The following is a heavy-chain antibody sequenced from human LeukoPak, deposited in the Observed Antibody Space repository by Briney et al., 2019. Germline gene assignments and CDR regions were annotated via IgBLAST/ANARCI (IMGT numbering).Heavy chain of an antibody. D-gene: IGHD6-19*01. J-gene: IGHJ4*02. CDR3: VTSVAMAGADS. Sequence: NPSETLSLTCAVFGGSFSGYYWSWIRQPPGKGLQWIGEINHTGATNYNPSPKSRVTISVDTPMNQFSPKLNSVTAADTAVYYCVTSVAMAGADSWGQGTLVSVSS. CDR2: INHTGAT. V-gene: IGHV4-34*01. CDR1: GGSFSGYY.